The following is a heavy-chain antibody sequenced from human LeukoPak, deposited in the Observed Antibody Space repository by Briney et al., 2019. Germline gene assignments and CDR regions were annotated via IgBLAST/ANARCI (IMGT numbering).Heavy chain of an antibody. V-gene: IGHV1-2*06. CDR2: INPKSGGI. D-gene: IGHD2-2*01. J-gene: IGHJ4*02. Sequence: GASVKVSCKASGYTFTGYHMHWVRQAPGQGLEWMGRINPKSGGINHAQKFQGRVTMTRDTSVSTAYMELSRPSSDDTAVYYCARDSTYGLYYFDYWGQGTLVTVSS. CDR1: GYTFTGYH. CDR3: ARDSTYGLYYFDY.